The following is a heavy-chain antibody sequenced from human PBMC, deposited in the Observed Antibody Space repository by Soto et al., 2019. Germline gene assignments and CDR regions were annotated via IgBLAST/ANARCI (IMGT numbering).Heavy chain of an antibody. Sequence: QVQLQESGPGLVKPSQTLSLTCTVSGDSVSSDDFHWSWIRQPPGKGLEWIGYIYYTGTTSYNPSLKSRVAISLDTSKNQFSLKLSSVTAADTAVYYCARGSTVTHSPDPWGQGTLVIVSS. J-gene: IGHJ5*02. D-gene: IGHD4-17*01. V-gene: IGHV4-30-4*01. CDR1: GDSVSSDDFH. CDR2: IYYTGTT. CDR3: ARGSTVTHSPDP.